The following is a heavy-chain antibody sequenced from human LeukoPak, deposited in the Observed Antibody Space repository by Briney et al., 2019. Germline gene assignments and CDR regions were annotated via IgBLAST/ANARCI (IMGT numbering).Heavy chain of an antibody. CDR2: ISASGSAI. CDR1: GFPLSIYS. V-gene: IGHV3-48*01. Sequence: PGGSLRLSCTASGFPLSIYSMNWIRQAPGKGLEWISYISASGSAIYYVDSVKGRVTASRDNARNSLFLQMDSPRAEDTAVYYCVRVKGSYFDYWGPGTLVTVSS. D-gene: IGHD2-15*01. J-gene: IGHJ4*02. CDR3: VRVKGSYFDY.